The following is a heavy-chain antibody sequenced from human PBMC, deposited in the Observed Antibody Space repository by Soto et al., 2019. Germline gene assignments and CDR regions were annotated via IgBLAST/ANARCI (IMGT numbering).Heavy chain of an antibody. V-gene: IGHV3-30*03. J-gene: IGHJ4*02. Sequence: QVRLVESGGGVVQPGRSLRLSCAVSGFTFSSYGMHWVRQAPGKGLEWVTFISYDGSNKYFADSVKGRFTISRDNSKNTLYLQMNSLGAEDTAVYYCATEYYDILTGYLKSGFDYWGQGTLVTVSS. D-gene: IGHD3-9*01. CDR1: GFTFSSYG. CDR3: ATEYYDILTGYLKSGFDY. CDR2: ISYDGSNK.